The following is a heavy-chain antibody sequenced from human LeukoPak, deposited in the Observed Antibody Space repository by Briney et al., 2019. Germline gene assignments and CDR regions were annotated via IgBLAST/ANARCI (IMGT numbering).Heavy chain of an antibody. CDR2: IRSKAYGGTT. J-gene: IGHJ4*02. V-gene: IGHV3-49*04. Sequence: PGGSLRLSCTASGFTFGGYAMSWVRQAPGKGLEWVGFIRSKAYGGTTEYAASVKGRFTISRDNSKNSLYLQMSSLRAEDTAVYYCVKGQEVVYSPTFDSWGQGTPVTVSS. D-gene: IGHD2-8*02. CDR3: VKGQEVVYSPTFDS. CDR1: GFTFGGYA.